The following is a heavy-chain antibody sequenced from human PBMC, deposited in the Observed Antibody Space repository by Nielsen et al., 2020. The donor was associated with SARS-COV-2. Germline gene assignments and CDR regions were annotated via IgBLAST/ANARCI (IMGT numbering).Heavy chain of an antibody. CDR3: ARGKLTATVFNYYYGMDV. CDR2: MNPNSGNT. D-gene: IGHD5-18*01. J-gene: IGHJ6*02. V-gene: IGHV1-8*01. Sequence: ASVKVSCKASGYTFTSYDINWVRQATGQGLEWMGWMNPNSGNTGYAQKFQGRVTMTRNTSISTAYMELSSLRSEDTAVYYCARGKLTATVFNYYYGMDVWGQGTTATVSS. CDR1: GYTFTSYD.